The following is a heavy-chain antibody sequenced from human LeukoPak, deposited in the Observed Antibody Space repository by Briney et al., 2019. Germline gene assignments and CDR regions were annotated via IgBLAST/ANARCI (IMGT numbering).Heavy chain of an antibody. CDR1: VFTFSNYN. CDR2: ISSSSSYI. D-gene: IGHD1-7*01. V-gene: IGHV3-21*01. J-gene: IGHJ2*01. CDR3: ARDPTTGTWYFDL. Sequence: GGPLRLSCAASVFTFSNYNMNWVRQAPGKGLEWVSSISSSSSYIYYADSVKGRFTISRDNAKNSLYLQMNSLRAEDTAVYYCARDPTTGTWYFDLWGRGTLVTVSS.